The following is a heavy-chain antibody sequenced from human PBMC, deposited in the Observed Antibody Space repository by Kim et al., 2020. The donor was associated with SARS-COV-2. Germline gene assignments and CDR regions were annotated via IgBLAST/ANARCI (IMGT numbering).Heavy chain of an antibody. Sequence: GGSLRLSCAASGFTFSSYAMSWVRQAPGKGLEWVSAISGSGGSTYYADSVKGRFTISRDNSKNTLYLQMNSLRAEDTAVYYCANLDMITFGGVIVIPQGYWGQGTLVTVSS. D-gene: IGHD3-16*02. CDR1: GFTFSSYA. J-gene: IGHJ4*02. V-gene: IGHV3-23*01. CDR3: ANLDMITFGGVIVIPQGY. CDR2: ISGSGGST.